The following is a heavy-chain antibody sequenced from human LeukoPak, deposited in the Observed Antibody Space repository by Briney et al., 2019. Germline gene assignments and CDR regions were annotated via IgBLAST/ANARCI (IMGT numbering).Heavy chain of an antibody. CDR2: IYYSANT. CDR1: GGSISNYY. J-gene: IGHJ4*02. CDR3: VRGLSDSSGWYYFEY. Sequence: SETLSLTCTVSGGSISNYYWSWIRQPPGKGLEWIGYIYYSANTNYNPSLKSRAIISLDTSKKHFSLNLSSVTAADTAVYYCVRGLSDSSGWYYFEYWGQGTLVTVSS. V-gene: IGHV4-59*01. D-gene: IGHD6-19*01.